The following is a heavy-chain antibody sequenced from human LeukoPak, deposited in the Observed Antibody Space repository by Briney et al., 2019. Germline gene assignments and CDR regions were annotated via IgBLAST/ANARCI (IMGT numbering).Heavy chain of an antibody. D-gene: IGHD3-22*01. CDR3: ARDLGQYYDTSDNWFDP. J-gene: IGHJ5*02. CDR2: INSDGINT. Sequence: PGGSLRLSCAASGFTFDEYAMHWVRQAPGKGLVWVSRINSDGINTSYADSVKGRFTISRDNAKNTLSLQMNSLRAEDTAVYYCARDLGQYYDTSDNWFDPWGQGTLVTVSS. V-gene: IGHV3-74*01. CDR1: GFTFDEYA.